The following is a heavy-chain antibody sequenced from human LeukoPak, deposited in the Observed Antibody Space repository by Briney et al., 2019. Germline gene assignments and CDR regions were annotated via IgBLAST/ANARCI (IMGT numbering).Heavy chain of an antibody. Sequence: GGSLRLSCAASGFTFSTYGLHWVRQAPGKGLEWVAFISYDGSIKYYADSVKGRFIISRDNSKNTLYLQMNSLRAEDTAVYYCARDVFLLELISSGPFDYWGQGTLVTVSS. D-gene: IGHD3-22*01. CDR2: ISYDGSIK. CDR3: ARDVFLLELISSGPFDY. V-gene: IGHV3-30*03. CDR1: GFTFSTYG. J-gene: IGHJ4*02.